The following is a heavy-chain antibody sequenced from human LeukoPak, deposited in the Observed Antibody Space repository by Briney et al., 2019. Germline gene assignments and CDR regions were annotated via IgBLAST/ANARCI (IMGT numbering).Heavy chain of an antibody. V-gene: IGHV4-59*02. CDR3: ARGGSWGSGFDP. J-gene: IGHJ5*02. D-gene: IGHD2-15*01. CDR2: NSGST. Sequence: SETLSLTCSVFGGSVSSYYLSRIRQSPGQGLEWIGNSGSTNYNPSLKSRVTISVDTSKHQFSRKLSSVTGADTAVYYCARGGSWGSGFDPGGQGTLVTVSS. CDR1: GGSVSSYY.